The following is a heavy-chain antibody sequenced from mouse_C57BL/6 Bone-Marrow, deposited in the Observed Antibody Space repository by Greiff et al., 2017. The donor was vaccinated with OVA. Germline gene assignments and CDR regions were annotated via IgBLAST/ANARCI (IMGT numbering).Heavy chain of an antibody. D-gene: IGHD1-1*01. V-gene: IGHV10-1*01. CDR3: VRQPFITTVVGYFDV. CDR1: GFSFNTYA. Sequence: EVKLMESGGGLAQPKGSLKLSCAASGFSFNTYAMNWVRQAPGKGLEWVARIRSKSNNYATYYADSVKDRFTISRDDSESMLYLQMNNLKTEDTAMYYCVRQPFITTVVGYFDVWGTGTTVTVSS. J-gene: IGHJ1*03. CDR2: IRSKSNNYAT.